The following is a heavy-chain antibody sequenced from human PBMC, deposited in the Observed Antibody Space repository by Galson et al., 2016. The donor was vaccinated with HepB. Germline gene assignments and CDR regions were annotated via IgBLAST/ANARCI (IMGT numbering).Heavy chain of an antibody. CDR1: GFTFSSYA. Sequence: SLRLSCAASGFTFSSYALTWVRQAPGKGLEWVSVISGSGDSTYYADSVKGRFTISRDNSKNTLYLQMNSLRAEDTAVYYCAKEGYTSTWYEGGMDVWGQGTTVTVSS. D-gene: IGHD6-13*01. V-gene: IGHV3-23*01. J-gene: IGHJ6*02. CDR2: ISGSGDST. CDR3: AKEGYTSTWYEGGMDV.